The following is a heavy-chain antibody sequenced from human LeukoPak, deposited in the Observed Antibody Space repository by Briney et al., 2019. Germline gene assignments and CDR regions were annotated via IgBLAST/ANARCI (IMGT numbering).Heavy chain of an antibody. Sequence: ASVKLSCKTSGYIFTGYYMHWVRQAPGQGLEWMGRINPDSGDTNHAQKFQGRVTMTRDMSTSTAYMELSRLRSDDTAVYYCACGRDGYNVDYWGQGTLVTVSS. D-gene: IGHD5-24*01. J-gene: IGHJ4*02. CDR2: INPDSGDT. CDR1: GYIFTGYY. CDR3: ACGRDGYNVDY. V-gene: IGHV1-2*06.